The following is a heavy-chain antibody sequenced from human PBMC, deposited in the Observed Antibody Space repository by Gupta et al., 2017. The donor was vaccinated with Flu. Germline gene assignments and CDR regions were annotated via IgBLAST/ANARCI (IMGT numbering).Heavy chain of an antibody. D-gene: IGHD6-13*01. CDR2: ISYDGSNK. J-gene: IGHJ4*02. CDR3: ARPRIAAAVPFYSDS. V-gene: IGHV3-30*03. Sequence: QAPGKGLEWVAVISYDGSNKDYADSVKGRFTMSRDNSKNTVYLQMNSLRAEDTAVYYCARPRIAAAVPFYSDSWGQGTLVTVSS.